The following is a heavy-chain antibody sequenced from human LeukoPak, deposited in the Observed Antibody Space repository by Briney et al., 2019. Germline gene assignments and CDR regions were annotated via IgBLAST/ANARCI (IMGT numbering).Heavy chain of an antibody. Sequence: GGSLRLSCSASGFTFSSHALHWVRQAPGKGLEYVSAISRNGDSTYYADSVKGRFTISRDNSKNTLYLQMRSLRGEDTAVYYCVNTENYGVYDYWGQGTLVTVSS. V-gene: IGHV3-64D*06. D-gene: IGHD4-17*01. CDR2: ISRNGDST. J-gene: IGHJ4*02. CDR1: GFTFSSHA. CDR3: VNTENYGVYDY.